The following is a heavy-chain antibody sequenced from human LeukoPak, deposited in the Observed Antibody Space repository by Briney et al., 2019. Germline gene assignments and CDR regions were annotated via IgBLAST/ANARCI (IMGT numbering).Heavy chain of an antibody. J-gene: IGHJ4*02. V-gene: IGHV3-21*03. CDR1: GFTFSDYS. CDR2: ITSSGTYI. Sequence: GGSLRLSCAASGFTFSDYSMNWVRQAPGKGLEWVSSITSSGTYIYYADSVKGRFTISRDNAKNSLYLQMNSLKTEDTAVYYCTTGGSRYSEYDYFDYWGQGTLVTVSS. CDR3: TTGGSRYSEYDYFDY. D-gene: IGHD5-12*01.